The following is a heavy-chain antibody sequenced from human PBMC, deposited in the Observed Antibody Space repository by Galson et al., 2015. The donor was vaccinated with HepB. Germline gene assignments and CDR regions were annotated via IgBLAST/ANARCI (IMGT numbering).Heavy chain of an antibody. Sequence: TLSLTCTVSGGSISSGDYYWSWIRQPPGKGLEWIGYIYYSGSTYYNPSLKSRVTISVDTSKNQFSLKLSSVTAADTAVYYCARAKYCSSTSCPKGGFYYCYYYMDVWGKGTTVTVSS. CDR3: ARAKYCSSTSCPKGGFYYCYYYMDV. D-gene: IGHD2-2*01. CDR1: GGSISSGDYY. J-gene: IGHJ6*03. V-gene: IGHV4-30-4*01. CDR2: IYYSGST.